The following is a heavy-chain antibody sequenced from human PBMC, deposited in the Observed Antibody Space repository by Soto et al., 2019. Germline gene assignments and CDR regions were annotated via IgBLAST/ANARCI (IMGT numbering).Heavy chain of an antibody. Sequence: QVQLVESGGGVVQPGRSLRLSCAASGFPFSHYALHWVRQAPGKGLEWVAVLGHDSLRSYYTPSVEGRFTISRDNSKDTLYLQMNSLTPEDTAIYYCARDPTVGRPDYFDYWGQGPLVTVSS. CDR3: ARDPTVGRPDYFDY. CDR1: GFPFSHYA. D-gene: IGHD6-6*01. CDR2: LGHDSLRS. V-gene: IGHV3-30-3*01. J-gene: IGHJ4*02.